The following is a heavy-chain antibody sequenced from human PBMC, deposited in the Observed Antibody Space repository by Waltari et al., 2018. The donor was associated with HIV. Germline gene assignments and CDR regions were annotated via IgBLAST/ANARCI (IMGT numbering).Heavy chain of an antibody. CDR1: GDSFSSSSRY. CDR3: ARQIISGTHGQDWFDP. J-gene: IGHJ5*02. Sequence: QVQLQESGPGLVKPSETLSLTCTVSGDSFSSSSRYWGWIRQPPGKGLEWIARIYYSGSTYYNPSLKSRVTISVDRSKNQFSLKLSSLTAADTAVYYCARQIISGTHGQDWFDPWGQGTLVTVSS. D-gene: IGHD1-26*01. CDR2: IYYSGST. V-gene: IGHV4-39*01.